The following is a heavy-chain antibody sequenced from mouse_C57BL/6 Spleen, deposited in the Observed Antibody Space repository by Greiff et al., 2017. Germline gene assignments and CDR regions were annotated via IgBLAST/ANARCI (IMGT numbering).Heavy chain of an antibody. V-gene: IGHV14-1*01. CDR1: GFNIKDYY. Sequence: VQLQQSGAELVRPGASVKLSCTASGFNIKDYYMHWVKQRPEQGLEWIGRIDPEDGDTEYAPKFQGKATMTADTSSNPAYLQLSSLTSEDTAVYYCTTPQLGRYYFDYWGQGTTLTVSS. J-gene: IGHJ2*01. CDR3: TTPQLGRYYFDY. CDR2: IDPEDGDT. D-gene: IGHD4-1*02.